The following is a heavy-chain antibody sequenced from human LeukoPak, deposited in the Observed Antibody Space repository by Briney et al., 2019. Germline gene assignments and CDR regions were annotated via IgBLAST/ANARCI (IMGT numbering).Heavy chain of an antibody. CDR3: TRSMYGEGRRIIDFDY. D-gene: IGHD4/OR15-4a*01. Sequence: GGSLRLSCAASGFTFSGHYIDWVRQAPGKGLEWVGRSRNKVNSYTTAYAASVIGRFTVSRDDLSATVYLQMNSLKTEDTAVYYCTRSMYGEGRRIIDFDYWGQGTLLTVSS. J-gene: IGHJ4*02. CDR2: SRNKVNSYTT. V-gene: IGHV3-72*01. CDR1: GFTFSGHY.